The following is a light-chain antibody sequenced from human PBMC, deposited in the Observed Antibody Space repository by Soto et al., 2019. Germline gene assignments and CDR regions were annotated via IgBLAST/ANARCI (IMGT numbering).Light chain of an antibody. CDR3: QSYDSTLKGFV. J-gene: IGLJ1*01. CDR2: GNT. Sequence: QSVLTQPPSVSGAPGQRVTISCTRGSSNIGADYEVHWYQQLPGTAPKLLIYGNTNRPSGVPDRFSGSKSGSSASLAITGFQAEDEAEYYCQSYDSTLKGFVFGTGTKVTVL. CDR1: SSNIGADYE. V-gene: IGLV1-40*01.